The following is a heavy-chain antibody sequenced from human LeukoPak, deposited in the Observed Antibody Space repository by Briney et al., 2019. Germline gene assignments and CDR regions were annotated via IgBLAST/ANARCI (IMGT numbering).Heavy chain of an antibody. D-gene: IGHD6-19*01. V-gene: IGHV4-59*01. CDR1: GGSLSSYY. J-gene: IGHJ2*01. Sequence: SETLSLTCTVSGGSLSSYYWSWIRQPPGKGLEWIGYVYYSGSTYYNPSLKSRVTMSVDTSKNQFSLKLSYVTAADTAVYYCARDYQVYSSGLWYFDLWGRGTLVTV. CDR2: VYYSGST. CDR3: ARDYQVYSSGLWYFDL.